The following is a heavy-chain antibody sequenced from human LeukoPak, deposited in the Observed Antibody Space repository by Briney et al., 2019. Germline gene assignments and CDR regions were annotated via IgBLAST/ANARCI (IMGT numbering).Heavy chain of an antibody. CDR3: AKSSSPMVVVVISDSYFDL. CDR1: GFSFDDYA. J-gene: IGHJ2*01. CDR2: INRNSGSI. D-gene: IGHD3-22*01. Sequence: GGSVRLSCVASGFSFDDYAMPWVGQPLGKGLEWVAGINRNSGSISYADSVKGPFTISRDNAKNSLYLQMNGLRLEDMALYYCAKSSSPMVVVVISDSYFDLWGRGTLVTVSS. V-gene: IGHV3-9*03.